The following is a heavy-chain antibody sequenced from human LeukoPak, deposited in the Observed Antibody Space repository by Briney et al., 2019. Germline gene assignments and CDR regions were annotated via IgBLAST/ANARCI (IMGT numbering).Heavy chain of an antibody. D-gene: IGHD5-18*01. CDR2: ISSNGGST. Sequence: GGSLRLSCSASGFTFSSHAMHWVRQAPGKGLEYVSAISSNGGSTYYADSVKGRFTISRDNSKNTLYLQMSSLRAEDTAVYYCVKDGFVIGIQPRPYYFDYWGQGTLVTVSS. CDR3: VKDGFVIGIQPRPYYFDY. J-gene: IGHJ4*02. CDR1: GFTFSSHA. V-gene: IGHV3-64D*06.